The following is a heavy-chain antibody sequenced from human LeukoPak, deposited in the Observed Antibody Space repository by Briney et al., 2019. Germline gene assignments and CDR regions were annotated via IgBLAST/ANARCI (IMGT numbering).Heavy chain of an antibody. Sequence: SENLSLTCTVSGGSISSGSYYWSWIRQPAGKGLEWIGRIYTSGSTNYNPSLKSRVTISVDTSKNQFSLKLSSVTAADTAVYYCTRDNSISRFYSWGRGTLVTVSS. CDR2: IYTSGST. D-gene: IGHD6-13*01. J-gene: IGHJ5*02. V-gene: IGHV4-61*02. CDR1: GGSISSGSYY. CDR3: TRDNSISRFYS.